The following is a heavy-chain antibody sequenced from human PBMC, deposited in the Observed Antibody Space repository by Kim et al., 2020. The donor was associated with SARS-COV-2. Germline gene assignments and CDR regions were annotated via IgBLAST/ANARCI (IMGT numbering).Heavy chain of an antibody. CDR3: ARGANGAGFDY. CDR1: GGSISSYY. CDR2: IYYSGST. J-gene: IGHJ4*02. Sequence: SETLSLTCTVSGGSISSYYWSWIRQPPGKGLEWIGYIYYSGSTNYNPSLKSRVTISVDTSKNQFSLKLSSVTAADTAVYYCARGANGAGFDYWFQGTLVT. D-gene: IGHD2-8*01. V-gene: IGHV4-59*01.